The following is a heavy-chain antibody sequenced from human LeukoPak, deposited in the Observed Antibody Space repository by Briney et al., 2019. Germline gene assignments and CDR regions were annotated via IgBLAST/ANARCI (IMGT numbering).Heavy chain of an antibody. CDR1: GGTFSSYA. J-gene: IGHJ4*02. CDR3: ARGLGYYDSSGYLDY. D-gene: IGHD3-22*01. V-gene: IGHV1-69*04. CDR2: IIPILGIA. Sequence: GASVKVSCKASGGTFSSYAISWVRQAPGQGLEWMGRIIPILGIANYAQKFQGRVTITADKSTSTAYMELSSLRSEDTAVYYCARGLGYYDSSGYLDYWGQGTLVTVSS.